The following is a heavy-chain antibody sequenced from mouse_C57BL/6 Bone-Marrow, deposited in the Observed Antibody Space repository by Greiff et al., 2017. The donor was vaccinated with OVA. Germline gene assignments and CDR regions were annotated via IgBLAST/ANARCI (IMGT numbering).Heavy chain of an antibody. D-gene: IGHD1-1*01. CDR1: GFSLTSYG. Sequence: QVQLQQSGPGLVAPSQSLSITCTVSGFSLTSYGVHWVRQPPGKGLEWLVVIWSDGSTNYNSALKSRLSISKDNSKSQVFLKMNSLHTDDTARYYCAGHGDYVSTLYYWGQGTTLTVSS. CDR2: IWSDGST. V-gene: IGHV2-6-1*01. CDR3: AGHGDYVSTLYY. J-gene: IGHJ2*01.